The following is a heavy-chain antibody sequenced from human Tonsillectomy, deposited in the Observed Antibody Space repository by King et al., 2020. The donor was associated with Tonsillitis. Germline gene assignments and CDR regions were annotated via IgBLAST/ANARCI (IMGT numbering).Heavy chain of an antibody. D-gene: IGHD3-10*01. V-gene: IGHV1-8*02. CDR2: MNPNSGGT. CDR1: GYTFTNHD. Sequence: QLVQSGAEVKKPGASVKVSCKASGYTFTNHDINWVRQATGQGLEWMGWMNPNSGGTVYAQKFQGSVTMTRDTSISTAYMELSSLSSDDTAVYYCARGAIEFGNYGMDAWGQGTAVTVSS. J-gene: IGHJ6*02. CDR3: ARGAIEFGNYGMDA.